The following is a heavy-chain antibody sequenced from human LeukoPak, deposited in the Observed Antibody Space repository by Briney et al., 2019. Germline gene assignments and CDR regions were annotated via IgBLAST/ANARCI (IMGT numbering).Heavy chain of an antibody. J-gene: IGHJ4*02. CDR1: GYSFTSYW. CDR3: ARQARSDQYYDILTGYDFHFDY. CDR2: IYPGDSDT. Sequence: GESLKISCKGSGYSFTSYWIGWVRQMLGKGLEWMGIIYPGDSDTRYSPSFQGQVTISANKSISTAYLQWSSLKASDTAMYYCARQARSDQYYDILTGYDFHFDYWGQGTLVTVSS. V-gene: IGHV5-51*01. D-gene: IGHD3-9*01.